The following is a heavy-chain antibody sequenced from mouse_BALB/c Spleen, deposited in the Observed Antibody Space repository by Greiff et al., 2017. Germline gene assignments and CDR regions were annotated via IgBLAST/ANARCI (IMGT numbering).Heavy chain of an antibody. CDR3: TRYDSSGYYYAMDY. D-gene: IGHD3-2*01. J-gene: IGHJ4*01. Sequence: EVQLQESGTVLARPGASVKMSCKASGYSFTSYWMHWVKQRPGQGLEWIGAIYPGNSDTSYNQKFKGKAKLTAVTSASTAYMELSSLTNEDSAVYYCTRYDSSGYYYAMDYWGQGTSVTVSS. CDR1: GYSFTSYW. V-gene: IGHV1-5*01. CDR2: IYPGNSDT.